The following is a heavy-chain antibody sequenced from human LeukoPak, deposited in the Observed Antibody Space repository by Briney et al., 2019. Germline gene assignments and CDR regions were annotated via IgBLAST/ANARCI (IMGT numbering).Heavy chain of an antibody. Sequence: PSETLSLTCTVSGGSINSYYWSWIRQPPGKGLEWIGYIYYSGSTNYNPSLKSRVTISVDTSKNQFSLKLSSVTAADTAVYYCARGGGLFDYWGQGTLVTVSS. CDR2: IYYSGST. CDR1: GGSINSYY. V-gene: IGHV4-59*01. CDR3: ARGGGLFDY. D-gene: IGHD2-15*01. J-gene: IGHJ4*02.